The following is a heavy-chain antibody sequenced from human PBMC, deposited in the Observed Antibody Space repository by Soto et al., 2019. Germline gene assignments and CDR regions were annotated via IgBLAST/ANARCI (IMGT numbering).Heavy chain of an antibody. V-gene: IGHV1-8*01. CDR3: ARGRASGSYYLLDY. J-gene: IGHJ4*02. CDR2: INPNSGNI. Sequence: ASVKVSCKASGNTFTSYDINWVRQATGHGLEWMGWINPNSGNIGYAQKFQGRVTMARDTAIRTAYMEVSRLRSDDTAVYYCARGRASGSYYLLDYWGQGTLVTVSS. D-gene: IGHD3-10*01. CDR1: GNTFTSYD.